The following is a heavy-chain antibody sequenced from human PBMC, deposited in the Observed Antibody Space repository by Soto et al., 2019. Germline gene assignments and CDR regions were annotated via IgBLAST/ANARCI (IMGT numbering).Heavy chain of an antibody. J-gene: IGHJ5*02. CDR3: ARGSFGYCSSTTGGWTYNWFDP. Sequence: QGQLVQSGAAVKKPGASVKVSCKASGYTFTSYGISWVRQAPGQGLEWMGWNSAYNGNTNNTHKHKGRVTMTTDTSPSTAYMELRSLTSADTAVYYGARGSFGYCSSTTGGWTYNWFDPWGQGTLGTVSS. CDR1: GYTFTSYG. V-gene: IGHV1-18*01. CDR2: NSAYNGNT. D-gene: IGHD2-2*03.